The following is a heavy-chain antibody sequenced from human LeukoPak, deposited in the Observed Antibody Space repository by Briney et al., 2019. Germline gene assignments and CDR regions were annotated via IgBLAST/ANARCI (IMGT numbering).Heavy chain of an antibody. V-gene: IGHV3-7*01. CDR2: IKQDGSEK. Sequence: PGGSLRLSCAASGFTFSSYWMSWVRQAPGKGLEWVANIKQDGSEKYYVDSVKGRFTISRDNAKNSLYLQMNCLRAEDTAVYYCARSQRWLQSPDGYWGQGTLVTVSS. D-gene: IGHD5-24*01. CDR1: GFTFSSYW. J-gene: IGHJ4*02. CDR3: ARSQRWLQSPDGY.